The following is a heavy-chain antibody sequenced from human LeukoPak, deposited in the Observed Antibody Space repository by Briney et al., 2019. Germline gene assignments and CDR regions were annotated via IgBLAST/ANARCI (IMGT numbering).Heavy chain of an antibody. J-gene: IGHJ4*02. CDR1: GGSISSYY. CDR3: ASHVEMATINVGYFDY. CDR2: IYYSGST. D-gene: IGHD5-24*01. Sequence: SETLSLTCTVSGGSISSYYWSWIRQPPGKGLEWIGYIYYSGSTNYNPSLKSRVTISVDTSKNQFSLKLSSVTAADTAVYYCASHVEMATINVGYFDYWGQGTLVTVSS. V-gene: IGHV4-59*12.